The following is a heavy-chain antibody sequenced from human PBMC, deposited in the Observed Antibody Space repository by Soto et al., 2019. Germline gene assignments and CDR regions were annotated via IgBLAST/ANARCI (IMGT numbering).Heavy chain of an antibody. J-gene: IGHJ4*02. CDR1: GVSITSGGYS. V-gene: IGHV4-31*02. CDR3: ARGSGYYRNFDS. D-gene: IGHD3-3*01. Sequence: QVQLQESGPGLVKPSQTLSLTCSVSGVSITSGGYSWTWIRHQPGKALQWIGYVFDSGKNYYNPSLKGRLTISVDTAKNLFSLELSSVTAADTAVYFCARGSGYYRNFDSWGQGTLVSVSS. CDR2: VFDSGKN.